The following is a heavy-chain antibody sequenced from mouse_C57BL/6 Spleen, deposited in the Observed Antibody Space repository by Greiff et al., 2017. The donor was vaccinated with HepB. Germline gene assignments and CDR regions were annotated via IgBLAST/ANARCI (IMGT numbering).Heavy chain of an antibody. V-gene: IGHV1-72*01. D-gene: IGHD1-1*01. J-gene: IGHJ1*03. CDR3: ARSRSDPYYYGSSYWYFDV. CDR1: GYTFTSYW. Sequence: QVQLKQPGAELVKPGASVKLSCKASGYTFTSYWMHWVKQRPGRGLEWIGRIDPNSGGTKYNEKFKSKATLTVDKHSSTAYMQLSSLTSEDSAVYYCARSRSDPYYYGSSYWYFDVWGTGTTVTVSS. CDR2: IDPNSGGT.